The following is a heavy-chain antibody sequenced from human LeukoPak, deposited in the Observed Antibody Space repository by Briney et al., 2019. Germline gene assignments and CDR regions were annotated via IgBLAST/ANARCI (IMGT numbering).Heavy chain of an antibody. V-gene: IGHV1-2*02. D-gene: IGHD3-22*01. CDR2: INPNSGGT. CDR3: ARAYYDSSGYRD. CDR1: GYTFTGYY. Sequence: ASVKVSCKASGYTFTGYYMHWVRQAPGQGLEWMGWINPNSGGTNYAQKFQGRVTMTRDTSISTAYMELSRLRSDDTAVYYCARAYYDSSGYRDWGQGTLVTVSS. J-gene: IGHJ4*02.